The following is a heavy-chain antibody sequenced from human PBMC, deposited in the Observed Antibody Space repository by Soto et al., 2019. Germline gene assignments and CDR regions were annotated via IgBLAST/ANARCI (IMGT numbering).Heavy chain of an antibody. CDR2: ISAYNGNT. J-gene: IGHJ6*02. Sequence: ASVKVSCKASGYTFTSYGISWARQAPGQGLEWMGWISAYNGNTNYAQKLQGRVTMTTDTSTSTAYMELRSLRSDDTAVYYCARNQGYSSGWYGNYYYYGMDVWGQGTTVTVSS. CDR1: GYTFTSYG. V-gene: IGHV1-18*04. D-gene: IGHD6-19*01. CDR3: ARNQGYSSGWYGNYYYYGMDV.